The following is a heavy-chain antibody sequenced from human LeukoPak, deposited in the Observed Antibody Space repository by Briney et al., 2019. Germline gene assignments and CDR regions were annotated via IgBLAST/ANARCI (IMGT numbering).Heavy chain of an antibody. V-gene: IGHV1-2*02. D-gene: IGHD3-9*01. Sequence: ASVKVSCKASGYTFTGYYMHWVRQAPGQGLEWMGWINPNSGGTNYAQKFQGRVTMTRDTSISTAYMELSRLRSDDTAVYYCARSMSRLRYFDRSTAPAYYYYGMDVWGQGTTVTVSS. CDR1: GYTFTGYY. J-gene: IGHJ6*02. CDR2: INPNSGGT. CDR3: ARSMSRLRYFDRSTAPAYYYYGMDV.